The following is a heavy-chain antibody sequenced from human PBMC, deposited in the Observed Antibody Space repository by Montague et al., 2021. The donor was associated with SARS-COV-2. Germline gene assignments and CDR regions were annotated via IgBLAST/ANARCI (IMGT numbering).Heavy chain of an antibody. CDR3: ARILVAAAGSPFDP. CDR1: GFSLSTSGMC. CDR2: IDWDDDK. V-gene: IGHV2-70*11. D-gene: IGHD6-13*01. Sequence: PALVKPTQTLTLTCTFSGFSLSTSGMCVSWICQPPGKALEWLARIDWDDDKYYSTSLKTRLTISKDTSKNQVVLTMTNVDPVDTATYYCARILVAAAGSPFDPWGQGTLVTVSS. J-gene: IGHJ5*02.